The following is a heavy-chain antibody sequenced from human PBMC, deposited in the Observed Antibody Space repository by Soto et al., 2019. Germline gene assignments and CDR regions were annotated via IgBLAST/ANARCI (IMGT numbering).Heavy chain of an antibody. V-gene: IGHV3-9*01. CDR2: ISWNSGTK. Sequence: VRLSCAASGFTFDDYAMHWVRQAPLKGLEWVSGISWNSGTKGYADSVKGRFTISRDNAKNSLYLQMSGLRAEDTALYYCVKDVIGYCSAGNCFPDSYFDYWGQGALVTVSS. J-gene: IGHJ4*02. CDR3: VKDVIGYCSAGNCFPDSYFDY. CDR1: GFTFDDYA. D-gene: IGHD2-15*01.